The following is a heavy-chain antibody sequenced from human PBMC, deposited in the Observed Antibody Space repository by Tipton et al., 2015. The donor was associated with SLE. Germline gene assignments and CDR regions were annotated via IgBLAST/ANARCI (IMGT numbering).Heavy chain of an antibody. CDR2: IYYSGST. CDR1: GGSIGSFY. Sequence: TLSLTCTVSGGSIGSFYWSWIRQPPGKGLEWIGYIYYSGSTDYNPSLRSRVTMSVDTSKNQFSLKVNSVTAADTAVYYCARGTAAAGNFDLWGQGTLVRVSS. CDR3: ARGTAAAGNFDL. D-gene: IGHD6-19*01. V-gene: IGHV4-59*06. J-gene: IGHJ4*02.